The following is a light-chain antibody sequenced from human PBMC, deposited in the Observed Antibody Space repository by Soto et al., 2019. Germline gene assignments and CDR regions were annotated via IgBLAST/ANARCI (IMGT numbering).Light chain of an antibody. CDR2: KVS. J-gene: IGKJ5*01. CDR3: MQGTHWPPIT. Sequence: DVLMTQSPLSLPFTVGQPASISCRSSQSLVYSYGYTYLNCFQQGPVQAPRRLIYKVSNRDSGVPDRISGSGSGTDFTLKISRVEAEDVGVYYCMQGTHWPPITFGQGTRLEIK. CDR1: QSLVYSYGYTY. V-gene: IGKV2-30*01.